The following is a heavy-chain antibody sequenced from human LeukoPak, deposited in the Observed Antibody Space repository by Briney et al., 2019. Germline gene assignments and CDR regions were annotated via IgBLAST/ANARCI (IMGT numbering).Heavy chain of an antibody. J-gene: IGHJ5*02. D-gene: IGHD6-19*01. CDR2: ISSSSSYI. V-gene: IGHV3-21*01. CDR3: ARATKSAADSSGWS. Sequence: GGSLRLSCAASGFTFSSYSMNWVRQAPGKGLEWVSSISSSSSYIYYADSVKGRFTISRDNAKNSLYLQMNSLRAEDTAVYYCARATKSAADSSGWSWGQGTVVTVSS. CDR1: GFTFSSYS.